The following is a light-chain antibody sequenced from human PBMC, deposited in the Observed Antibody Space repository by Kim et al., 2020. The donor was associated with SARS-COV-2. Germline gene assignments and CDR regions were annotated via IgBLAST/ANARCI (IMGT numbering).Light chain of an antibody. V-gene: IGKV3-11*01. J-gene: IGKJ4*01. CDR3: QRRKSWPLT. CDR1: QNVSKY. CDR2: DGS. Sequence: VVLTQAPVTLSLSPGERATLSCRASQNVSKYIAWYQQRVGQAPRLLIYDGSNRTSGIPARFSGSGSGTDFTLTISRLEPEDSALYFCQRRKSWPLTFCGRTQVDIK.